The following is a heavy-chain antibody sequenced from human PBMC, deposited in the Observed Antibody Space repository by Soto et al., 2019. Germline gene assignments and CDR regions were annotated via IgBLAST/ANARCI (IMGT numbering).Heavy chain of an antibody. Sequence: PSETLSLTCTVSGGAISSSSGYWGWIRQPPGKGLEWIGSIYYSGTTYYNPSLKSRVTISVDTSKNQFSLKLSSVTAADTAVYYCARASPVVTDVWGQGTTVTVSS. J-gene: IGHJ6*02. CDR2: IYYSGTT. V-gene: IGHV4-39*01. D-gene: IGHD5-18*01. CDR1: GGAISSSSGY. CDR3: ARASPVVTDV.